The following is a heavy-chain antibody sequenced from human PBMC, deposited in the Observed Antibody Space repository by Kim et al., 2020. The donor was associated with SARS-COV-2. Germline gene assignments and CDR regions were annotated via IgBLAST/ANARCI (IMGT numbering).Heavy chain of an antibody. J-gene: IGHJ4*02. CDR3: ARVPGYCSGGSCYPDY. Sequence: SVKVSCKASGGTFSSYAISWVRQAPGQGLEWMGGIIPIFGTANYAQKFQGRVTITADESTSTAYMELSSLRSEDTAVYYCARVPGYCSGGSCYPDYWGQGNRVTVS. V-gene: IGHV1-69*13. D-gene: IGHD2-15*01. CDR1: GGTFSSYA. CDR2: IIPIFGTA.